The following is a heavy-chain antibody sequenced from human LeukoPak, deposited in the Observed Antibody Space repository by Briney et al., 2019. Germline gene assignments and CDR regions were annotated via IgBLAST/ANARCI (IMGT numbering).Heavy chain of an antibody. V-gene: IGHV4-34*01. Sequence: PSETLSLTCAVYGGSFSGYYWSWIRQPPGKGLEWIGEINHSGSTNYNPSLKSRVTISVDTSKNQFSLKLSSVTAADTAVYYCAGGGLQFLVRLGPGHWGQGTLVPVSS. CDR1: GGSFSGYY. J-gene: IGHJ4*02. D-gene: IGHD3-3*01. CDR2: INHSGST. CDR3: AGGGLQFLVRLGPGH.